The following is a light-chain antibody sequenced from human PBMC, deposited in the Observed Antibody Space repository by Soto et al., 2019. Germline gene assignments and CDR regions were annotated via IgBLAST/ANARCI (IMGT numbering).Light chain of an antibody. CDR2: EVS. J-gene: IGLJ2*01. Sequence: QSALTQPASVSGSPGQSITISCTGTSSDVVDYNWIAWYQQHPGNVPKLMIYEVSNRPSGVSNRFSGSKSGNTASLTISGLQAEDEAHYYCSSSSASGIHVFGGGTKLTVL. CDR3: SSSSASGIHV. V-gene: IGLV2-14*01. CDR1: SSDVVDYNW.